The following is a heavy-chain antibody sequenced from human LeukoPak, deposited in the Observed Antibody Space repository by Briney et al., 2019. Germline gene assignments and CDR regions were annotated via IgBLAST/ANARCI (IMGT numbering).Heavy chain of an antibody. Sequence: SVRVSCKASGGTFSSYSISWVRQAPGQGLEWMGGIIPMFGTANYAQKFQGRVTITADKSTSTAYLDLSSLRSEDTAVYYCARERHEYGSFDYWGQGTLVTVSS. V-gene: IGHV1-69*06. J-gene: IGHJ4*02. CDR1: GGTFSSYS. CDR2: IIPMFGTA. D-gene: IGHD4-17*01. CDR3: ARERHEYGSFDY.